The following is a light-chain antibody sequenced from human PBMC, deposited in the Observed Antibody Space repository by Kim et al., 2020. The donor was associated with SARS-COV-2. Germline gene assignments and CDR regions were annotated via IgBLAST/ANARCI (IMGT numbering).Light chain of an antibody. Sequence: PGERATLSCRASQSVSSSYLAGYQQKTGQAPRLLIYGASSRATGIPDRCSGSGSGTDFTLTISRLEPEEVAVYYCQQYGSSPPWTFGKGTKVDIK. J-gene: IGKJ1*01. CDR3: QQYGSSPPWT. V-gene: IGKV3-20*01. CDR2: GAS. CDR1: QSVSSSY.